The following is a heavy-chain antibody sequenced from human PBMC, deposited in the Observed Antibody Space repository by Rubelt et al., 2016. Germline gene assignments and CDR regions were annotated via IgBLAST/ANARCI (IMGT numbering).Heavy chain of an antibody. CDR3: AKSPLSPLAARNSYFDV. Sequence: KGPEWVSGISSTGGASNYADSVRGRFIISRDNSKNTLYLQMNILRAADTAVYYCAKSPLSPLAARNSYFDVWGRGTLVTVSS. CDR2: ISSTGGAS. V-gene: IGHV3-23*01. J-gene: IGHJ2*01. D-gene: IGHD6-19*01.